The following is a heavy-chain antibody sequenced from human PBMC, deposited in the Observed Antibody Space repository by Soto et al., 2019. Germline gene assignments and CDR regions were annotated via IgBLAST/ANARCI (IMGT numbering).Heavy chain of an antibody. CDR1: GFTFSNAW. CDR2: IKSKTDGGTT. Sequence: GGSLRLSCAASGFTFSNAWMSWVRQAPGKGLEWVGRIKSKTDGGTTDYAAPVKGRFTISRDDSKNTLYLQMNSLKTEDTAVYYCTTGSHRPVVVAARIGAVPWGQGTLVTVSS. CDR3: TTGSHRPVVVAARIGAVP. V-gene: IGHV3-15*01. D-gene: IGHD2-15*01. J-gene: IGHJ5*02.